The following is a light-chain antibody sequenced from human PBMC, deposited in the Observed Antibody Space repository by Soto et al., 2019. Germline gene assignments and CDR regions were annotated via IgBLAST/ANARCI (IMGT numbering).Light chain of an antibody. CDR1: QSVGSD. V-gene: IGKV3-15*01. CDR2: GTS. Sequence: VMTQSPDTLSVSPGETVTLSCRASQSVGSDLAWYRQKPGQAPRLLIYGTSTRATGIPARFRGSGSGTDFTLTISSLQSEDFAVYYCQQHDKWPATFGQGTKVDNK. CDR3: QQHDKWPAT. J-gene: IGKJ1*01.